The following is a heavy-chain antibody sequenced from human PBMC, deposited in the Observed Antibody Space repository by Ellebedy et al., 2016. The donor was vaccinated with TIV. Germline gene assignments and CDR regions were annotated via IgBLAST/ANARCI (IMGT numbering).Heavy chain of an antibody. V-gene: IGHV4-59*12. CDR2: IYYSGST. CDR3: ARIVPTIFGVVTVYDY. CDR1: GGSFSGYY. J-gene: IGHJ4*02. D-gene: IGHD3-3*01. Sequence: SETLSLXXAVYGGSFSGYYWSWIRQPPGKGLEWIGYIYYSGSTNYNPSLKSGVTISVDTSKNQFSLKLSSVTAADTAVYYCARIVPTIFGVVTVYDYWGQGTLVTVSS.